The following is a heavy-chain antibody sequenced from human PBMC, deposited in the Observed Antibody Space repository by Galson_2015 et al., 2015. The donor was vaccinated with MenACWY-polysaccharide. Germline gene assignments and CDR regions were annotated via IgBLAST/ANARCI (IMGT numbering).Heavy chain of an antibody. J-gene: IGHJ4*02. CDR1: GFSLSTTDVG. D-gene: IGHD2-8*01. Sequence: PALVTPTQTLTLPCTFSGFSLSTTDVGVGWIRQSPGKALEWLAVIYRDDEKRNSPSLKSRLTITKDTSRSQVVLTMTNMDPEDTGTYYGAHRRYATNGVYNRGIADYWGQGTPVTVSS. CDR3: AHRRYATNGVYNRGIADY. V-gene: IGHV2-5*02. CDR2: IYRDDEK.